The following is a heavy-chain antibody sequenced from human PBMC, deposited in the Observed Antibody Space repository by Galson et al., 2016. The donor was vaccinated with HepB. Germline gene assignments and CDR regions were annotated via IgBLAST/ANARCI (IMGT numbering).Heavy chain of an antibody. CDR2: ISPSGDNT. D-gene: IGHD7-27*01. Sequence: SLRLSCAASGFTFNNHAMNWVRQAPGKGLEWVSTISPSGDNTYYADSVKSRFTISRDISKNTLYLQMNGLRADDTALYYCARRGINWGFFDYWGQGTLVTVSS. V-gene: IGHV3-23*01. J-gene: IGHJ4*02. CDR1: GFTFNNHA. CDR3: ARRGINWGFFDY.